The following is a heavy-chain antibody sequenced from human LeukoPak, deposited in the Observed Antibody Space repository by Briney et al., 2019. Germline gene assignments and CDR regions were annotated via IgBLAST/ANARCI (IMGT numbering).Heavy chain of an antibody. D-gene: IGHD3-9*01. CDR2: IYHSGST. CDR1: GGSIDSRSYY. Sequence: SETLSLTCTVSGGSIDSRSYYWDWIRQAPGKGLEWIGTIYHSGSTEYNPSLKSRVAIFVDTSKNQFSLILHSVAAADTAVYYCARRSEYDNTHYHYFDYWGQGALVTVSS. J-gene: IGHJ4*02. V-gene: IGHV4-39*01. CDR3: ARRSEYDNTHYHYFDY.